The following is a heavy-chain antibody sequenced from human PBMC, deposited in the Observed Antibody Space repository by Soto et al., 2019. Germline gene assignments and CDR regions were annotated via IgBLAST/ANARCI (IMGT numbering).Heavy chain of an antibody. Sequence: SETLSLTCSVSGDSISNSRFYWAWIRQPPGEGLEWIGIIYYTGNAYYNPSLKSRVTIYFDTSKNQFSLKLTSVTAADAALYYCARDFFDSSDYTTNWFDPWGQGTLVTVSS. D-gene: IGHD3-22*01. V-gene: IGHV4-39*01. CDR2: IYYTGNA. CDR1: GDSISNSRFY. J-gene: IGHJ5*02. CDR3: ARDFFDSSDYTTNWFDP.